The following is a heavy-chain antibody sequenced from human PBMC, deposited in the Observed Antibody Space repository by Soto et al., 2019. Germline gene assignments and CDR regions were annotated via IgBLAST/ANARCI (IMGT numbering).Heavy chain of an antibody. CDR3: ARNIVVVVAARDYYYYYGMDV. Sequence: SVKVSCKASGGTFSSYAISWVRQAPGQGLEWMGGIIPIFGTANYAQKFQGRVTITADESTSTAYMELSSLRSEDTAVYYCARNIVVVVAARDYYYYYGMDVWGQGTTVTVSS. V-gene: IGHV1-69*13. CDR2: IIPIFGTA. D-gene: IGHD2-15*01. CDR1: GGTFSSYA. J-gene: IGHJ6*02.